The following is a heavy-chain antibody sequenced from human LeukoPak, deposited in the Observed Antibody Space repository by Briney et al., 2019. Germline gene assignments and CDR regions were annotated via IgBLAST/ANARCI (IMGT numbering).Heavy chain of an antibody. CDR2: IIGSGSST. CDR3: AKGATPFDYGGNSVY. Sequence: GGSLRISCTASGFTFSSYAMSWVRQAPGNGLEWVSGIIGSGSSTYYADSVKGRFTISRDNSKNMLYLQVNSLRAEDRAVYYCAKGATPFDYGGNSVYWGQGTLVTVSS. D-gene: IGHD4-17*01. CDR1: GFTFSSYA. V-gene: IGHV3-23*01. J-gene: IGHJ4*02.